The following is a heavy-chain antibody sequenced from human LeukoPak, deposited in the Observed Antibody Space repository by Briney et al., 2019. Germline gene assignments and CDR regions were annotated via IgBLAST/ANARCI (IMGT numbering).Heavy chain of an antibody. CDR2: IYYSGST. CDR1: GGSISSYY. CDR3: SRGSYSLAFDI. Sequence: SETLSLTCTVSGGSISSYYWSWIRQPPGKGLEWIGYIYYSGSTNYNPSHKSRVTISVDTSKNQFSLKLSSVAAADTAVYYCSRGSYSLAFDIWGQGTMVTVSS. V-gene: IGHV4-59*01. J-gene: IGHJ3*02. D-gene: IGHD1-26*01.